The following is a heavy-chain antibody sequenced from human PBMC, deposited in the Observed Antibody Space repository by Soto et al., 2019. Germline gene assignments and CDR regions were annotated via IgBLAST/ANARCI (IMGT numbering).Heavy chain of an antibody. V-gene: IGHV4-31*03. CDR2: IYYSGST. J-gene: IGHJ4*02. CDR3: ARASSSSPDYFDY. CDR1: GGSISSGGYY. D-gene: IGHD6-6*01. Sequence: SETLSLTCTVSGGSISSGGYYWSWIRQHPGKGLEWIGYIYYSGSTYYNPSLKSRVTISVDTSKNQFSLKLSSVTAADTAVYYCARASSSSPDYFDYWGQGTLVTVSS.